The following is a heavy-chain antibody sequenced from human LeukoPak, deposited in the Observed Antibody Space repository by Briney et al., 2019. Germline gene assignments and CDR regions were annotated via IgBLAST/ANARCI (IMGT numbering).Heavy chain of an antibody. CDR2: ISSSSSYI. CDR1: GFTFSYYN. J-gene: IGHJ3*02. V-gene: IGHV3-21*01. Sequence: GGSLTLSCAASGFTFSYYNINWVRQAPGKGLEWVSSISSSSSYIYYSDSVKGRFTISRDNSKNTLYLQMNSLRAEDTAVYYCAKDSSRGAFDIWGQGTMVTVSS. CDR3: AKDSSRGAFDI. D-gene: IGHD2-2*01.